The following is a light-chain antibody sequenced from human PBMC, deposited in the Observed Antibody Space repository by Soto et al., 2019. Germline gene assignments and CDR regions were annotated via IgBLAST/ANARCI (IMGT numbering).Light chain of an antibody. CDR3: HQYDSSPRA. Sequence: DIVMTQSPDSLPVSLGERATINCKSSQSLLYSSDNKNYLAWHQQKPGQPPKLLIYWASTRESGVPDRFSASGSGTDFTLPISSLQAEDVAVYYCHQYDSSPRAFGQGTNVEIK. CDR1: QSLLYSSDNKNY. V-gene: IGKV4-1*01. CDR2: WAS. J-gene: IGKJ1*01.